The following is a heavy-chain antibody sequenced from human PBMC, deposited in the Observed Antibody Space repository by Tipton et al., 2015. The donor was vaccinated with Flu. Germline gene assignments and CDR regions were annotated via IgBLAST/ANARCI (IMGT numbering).Heavy chain of an antibody. J-gene: IGHJ4*01. V-gene: IGHV4-34*01. CDR1: GGFFSGYY. D-gene: IGHD7-27*01. Sequence: TLSLTCAVYGGFFSGYYWSWIRQPPGEGLEWIGEINHSGSTNYNPSLKSRVTISVDASKNQFSLKLNSVTAADTAVYYCASKVANWGVWEPLDYWGHGTLVTVSS. CDR3: ASKVANWGVWEPLDY. CDR2: INHSGST.